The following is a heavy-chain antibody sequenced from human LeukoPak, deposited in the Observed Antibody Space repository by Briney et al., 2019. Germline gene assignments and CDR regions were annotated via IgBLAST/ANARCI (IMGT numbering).Heavy chain of an antibody. Sequence: GGSLRLSCAASGFTFSSYSMNWVRQAPGKGLEWVSYISSSSSTIYYADSVKGRFTISRDNAKNSLYLQMNSLRAEDTAVYYCARDAPYYYYYMDVWGKGITVTVSS. J-gene: IGHJ6*03. CDR1: GFTFSSYS. V-gene: IGHV3-48*04. CDR3: ARDAPYYYYYMDV. CDR2: ISSSSSTI.